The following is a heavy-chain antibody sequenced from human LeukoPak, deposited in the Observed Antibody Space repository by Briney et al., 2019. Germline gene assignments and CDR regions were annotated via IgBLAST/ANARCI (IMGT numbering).Heavy chain of an antibody. V-gene: IGHV3-7*01. CDR3: ARGRSSLDS. Sequence: GGSLRLSCAASGFSFNANWMTWVRQAPGKGLEWVANIKQDGSEKYSVDSVKGRFTISRDNTKTSLYLQMNSLRAEDTAVYYCARGRSSLDSWGQGTLVTVSS. D-gene: IGHD1-26*01. CDR2: IKQDGSEK. CDR1: GFSFNANW. J-gene: IGHJ4*02.